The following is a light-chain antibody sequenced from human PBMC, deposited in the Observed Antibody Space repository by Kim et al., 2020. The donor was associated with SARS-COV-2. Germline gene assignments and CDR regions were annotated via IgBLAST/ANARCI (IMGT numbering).Light chain of an antibody. V-gene: IGKV3-15*01. Sequence: EIVMTQSPATLSVSPGERAALSCRASQYIGTNLAWYQQKSGQAPRLLIYGASTRATGTPARFTGSGSGSEFTLTITSLQPEDFAIYYCYQYSNWRTFGQGTKVDIK. CDR3: YQYSNWRT. J-gene: IGKJ1*01. CDR1: QYIGTN. CDR2: GAS.